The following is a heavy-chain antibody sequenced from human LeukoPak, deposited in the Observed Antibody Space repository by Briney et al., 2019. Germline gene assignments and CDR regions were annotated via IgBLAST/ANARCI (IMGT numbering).Heavy chain of an antibody. CDR3: AKPYDSGLYTNLDY. J-gene: IGHJ4*02. D-gene: IGHD3-22*01. Sequence: PGRSLTLSCVASGFTFSTYAMHWVRQAPGKGLEWVTVISYDGSKKYYADSVKGRFTISRDNSKNTLYLQVDSLRPEDTAVYYCAKPYDSGLYTNLDYWGQGTLVTVSS. CDR1: GFTFSTYA. CDR2: ISYDGSKK. V-gene: IGHV3-30-3*02.